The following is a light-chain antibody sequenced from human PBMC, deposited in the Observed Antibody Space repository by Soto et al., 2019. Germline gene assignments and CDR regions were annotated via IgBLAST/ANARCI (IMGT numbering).Light chain of an antibody. CDR3: QQSYSTPQT. CDR2: GAF. CDR1: QSMTTK. Sequence: EIVMTQSPATLSVSPGEGVTLSCRASQSMTTKLAWYQQKPGQAPRLLIHGAFTRATGIPDRFSGSGSGTDFTLTISRLEPEDFATYYCQQSYSTPQTFGQGTRLEIK. V-gene: IGKV3D-15*01. J-gene: IGKJ5*01.